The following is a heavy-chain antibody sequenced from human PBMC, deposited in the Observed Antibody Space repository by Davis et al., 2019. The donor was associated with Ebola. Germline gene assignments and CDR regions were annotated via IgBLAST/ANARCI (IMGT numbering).Heavy chain of an antibody. Sequence: GGSLRLSCAASGFTFSSYGMHWVRQAPGKGLEWVAVIWYDGSNKYYADSVKGRFTISRDNSKNTLYLQMNSLRAEDTAVYYCASGRATTWSYGMDVWGQGTTVTVSS. CDR3: ASGRATTWSYGMDV. V-gene: IGHV3-33*01. D-gene: IGHD4-17*01. J-gene: IGHJ6*02. CDR2: IWYDGSNK. CDR1: GFTFSSYG.